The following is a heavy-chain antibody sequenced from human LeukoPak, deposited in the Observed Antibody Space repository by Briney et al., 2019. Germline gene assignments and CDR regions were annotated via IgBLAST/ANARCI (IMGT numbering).Heavy chain of an antibody. V-gene: IGHV1-2*02. CDR1: GYTFTGYY. CDR2: INPNSGGT. Sequence: ASVKVSCKASGYTFTGYYMHWVQQAPGQGLEWMGWINPNSGGTNYAQKFQGRVTMTRDTSISTAYMELSRLRSDDTAVYYCASPGGQGSGSYSTLYYYYYGMDVWGQGTTVTVSS. J-gene: IGHJ6*02. CDR3: ASPGGQGSGSYSTLYYYYYGMDV. D-gene: IGHD3-10*01.